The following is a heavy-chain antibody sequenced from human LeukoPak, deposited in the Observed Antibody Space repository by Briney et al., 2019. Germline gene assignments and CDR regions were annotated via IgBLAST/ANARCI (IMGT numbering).Heavy chain of an antibody. D-gene: IGHD6-13*01. CDR3: ARDTGVSQFDS. J-gene: IGHJ4*02. V-gene: IGHV1-18*01. CDR1: GYTFTKYG. CDR2: IGAYNGQT. Sequence: GASVKVSCRASGYTFTKYGISWVRQAPGQGLEWMGWIGAYNGQTDYSQRLQGRVTMTIDTSTSTAYMELRRLTSDDTAMYYCARDTGVSQFDSWGQGTLVTVSS.